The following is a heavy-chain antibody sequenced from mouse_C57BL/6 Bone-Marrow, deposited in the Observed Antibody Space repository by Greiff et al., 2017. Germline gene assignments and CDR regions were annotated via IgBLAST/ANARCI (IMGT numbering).Heavy chain of an antibody. Sequence: QVQLKQSGAELVKPGASVKLSCKASGYTFTSYWMHWVKQRPGQGLEWIGMIHPNSGSTNYNEKFKSKATLTVDKSSSTAYMQLSSLTSEDSAVYYCARWKYGKPYFDYWGQGTTLTVSS. CDR2: IHPNSGST. D-gene: IGHD2-10*02. V-gene: IGHV1-64*01. CDR3: ARWKYGKPYFDY. CDR1: GYTFTSYW. J-gene: IGHJ2*01.